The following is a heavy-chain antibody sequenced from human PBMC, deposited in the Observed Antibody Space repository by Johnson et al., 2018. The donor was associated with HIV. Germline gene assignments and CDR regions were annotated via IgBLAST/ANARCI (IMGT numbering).Heavy chain of an antibody. CDR2: IYSGGST. CDR1: GFTVSSNY. V-gene: IGHV3-66*02. J-gene: IGHJ3*02. Sequence: VQLVESGGGVVQPGGSLRLSCAASGFTVSSNYMSWVRQAPGKGLEWVSVIYSGGSTYYADSVKGRFTISRDNSKNTLYLQMNSLRAEDTAVYYCARDHTNSGSYSTYAFDIWGQGTMVTVSS. CDR3: ARDHTNSGSYSTYAFDI. D-gene: IGHD1-26*01.